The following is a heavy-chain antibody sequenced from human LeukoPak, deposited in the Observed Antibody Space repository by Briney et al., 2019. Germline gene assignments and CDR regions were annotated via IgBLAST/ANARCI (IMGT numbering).Heavy chain of an antibody. CDR3: ATVRWLQLLDY. Sequence: GGSLRLSCAASGFTFDDYGTSWVRQAPGKGLEWVSGINWNGGSTGYADSVKGRFTISRDNAKNSLYLQMNSLRAEDTAVYYCATVRWLQLLDYWGQGTLVTVSS. CDR1: GFTFDDYG. J-gene: IGHJ4*02. V-gene: IGHV3-20*04. CDR2: INWNGGST. D-gene: IGHD5-24*01.